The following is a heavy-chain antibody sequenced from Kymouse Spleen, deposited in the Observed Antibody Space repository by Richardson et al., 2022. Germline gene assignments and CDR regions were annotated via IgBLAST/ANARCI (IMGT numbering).Heavy chain of an antibody. Sequence: EVQLVQSGAEVKKPGESLKISCKGSGYSFTSYWIGWVRQMPGKGLEWMGIIYPGDSDTRYSPSFQGQVTISADKSISTAYLQWSSLKASDTAMYYCARTYYDILTGYYHFDYWGQGTLVTVSS. CDR2: IYPGDSDT. V-gene: IGHV5-51*01. D-gene: IGHD3-9*01. CDR1: GYSFTSYW. J-gene: IGHJ4*02. CDR3: ARTYYDILTGYYHFDY.